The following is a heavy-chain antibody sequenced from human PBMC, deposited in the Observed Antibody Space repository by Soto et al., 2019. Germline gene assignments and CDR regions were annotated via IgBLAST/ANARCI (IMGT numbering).Heavy chain of an antibody. D-gene: IGHD2-2*01. J-gene: IGHJ5*02. CDR2: ISSNGGST. CDR3: ARETPDPLRTAAYNWFDP. Sequence: GESLKISCAASGFTFSSYAMHWVRQAPGKGLEYVSAISSNGGSTYYANSVKDRFTISRDNSKNTLYLQMGSLRAEDMAVYYCARETPDPLRTAAYNWFDPWGQGTLVTVSS. V-gene: IGHV3-64*01. CDR1: GFTFSSYA.